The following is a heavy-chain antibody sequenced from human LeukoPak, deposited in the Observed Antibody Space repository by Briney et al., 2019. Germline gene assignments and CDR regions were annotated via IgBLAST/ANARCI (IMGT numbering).Heavy chain of an antibody. V-gene: IGHV3-74*01. D-gene: IGHD2-15*01. J-gene: IGHJ5*02. CDR1: GFTFSNYW. CDR2: ITSDGTST. CDR3: ARAYSTSYSDWFDP. Sequence: GGSLRLSCAASGFTFSNYWMHWVRQVPGKGLVWVARITSDGTSTTYAASVKGRFTISRDNAKNTLYLQMNSLRADGTGLYFCARAYSTSYSDWFDPWGQGTLVTVSS.